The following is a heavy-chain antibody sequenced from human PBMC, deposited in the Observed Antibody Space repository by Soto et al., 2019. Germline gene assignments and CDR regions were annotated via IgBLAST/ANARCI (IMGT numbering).Heavy chain of an antibody. D-gene: IGHD3-10*01. CDR2: IYSGGST. CDR3: ARDRLARGGKGVGLYYYGMDV. Sequence: GGSLRLSCASSVFTVSSNYMSCVRHSPGKWLEWVSVIYSGGSTYYADSVKGRFTISRDNSKNTLYLQMNSLRAEDTAVYYCARDRLARGGKGVGLYYYGMDVGGHGTTVTV. J-gene: IGHJ6*02. V-gene: IGHV3-53*01. CDR1: VFTVSSNY.